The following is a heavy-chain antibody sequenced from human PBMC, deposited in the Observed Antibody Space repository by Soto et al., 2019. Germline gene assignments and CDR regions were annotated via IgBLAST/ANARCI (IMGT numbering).Heavy chain of an antibody. D-gene: IGHD4-17*01. CDR1: GGSISSYY. J-gene: IGHJ5*02. V-gene: IGHV4-59*01. CDR2: IYYRGST. CDR3: ASTRSGGDYPSGYSS. Sequence: PSETLSLTCTVSGGSISSYYWSWIRQPPGKGLEWIGYIYYRGSTNYNPSLKSRVTISVDTSKNQFSLKLSSVTAADTAVYCCASTRSGGDYPSGYSSWGQETLVTVSS.